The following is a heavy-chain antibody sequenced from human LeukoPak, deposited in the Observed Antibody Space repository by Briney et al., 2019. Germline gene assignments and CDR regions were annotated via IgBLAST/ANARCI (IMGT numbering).Heavy chain of an antibody. D-gene: IGHD3-9*01. CDR1: GGSFSGYY. Sequence: PSETLSLTCAVYGGSFSGYYWSWIRQPPGKGLEWIGEINHSGSTNYNPSLKSRVTISVDTSKNQFSLKLSSVTAADTAVYYCARGSDHYDILFSGYLLWGQGTLVTVSS. CDR3: ARGSDHYDILFSGYLL. V-gene: IGHV4-34*01. J-gene: IGHJ4*02. CDR2: INHSGST.